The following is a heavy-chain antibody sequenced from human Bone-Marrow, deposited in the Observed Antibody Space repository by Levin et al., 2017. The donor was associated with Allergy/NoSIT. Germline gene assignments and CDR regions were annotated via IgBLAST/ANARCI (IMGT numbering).Heavy chain of an antibody. CDR3: ARDYDFWSGYPKWNLDL. Sequence: ASVKVSCRASGYSFTDYYTHWVRQAPGQGLEWMGRINPNSGGTNFAQKFQGRVSLTRDTSISTSYMELTSLRSDDTAVYFCARDYDFWSGYPKWNLDLWGRGTLVIVSS. J-gene: IGHJ2*01. CDR2: INPNSGGT. CDR1: GYSFTDYY. D-gene: IGHD3-3*01. V-gene: IGHV1-2*06.